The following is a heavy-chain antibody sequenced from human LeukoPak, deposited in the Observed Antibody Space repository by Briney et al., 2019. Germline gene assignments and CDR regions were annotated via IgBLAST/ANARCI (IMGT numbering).Heavy chain of an antibody. CDR2: INPNSGGT. D-gene: IGHD2-15*01. CDR3: ASGYSCSGGSREIGPHYYYMDV. V-gene: IGHV1-2*02. CDR1: GYTFTGYY. Sequence: ASVKVSCKASGYTFTGYYMHWVRQAPGQGLEWMGWINPNSGGTNYAQKFQGRVTMTRDTSISTAYMELSRLRSDDTAVYYCASGYSCSGGSREIGPHYYYMDVWGKGTTVTVSS. J-gene: IGHJ6*03.